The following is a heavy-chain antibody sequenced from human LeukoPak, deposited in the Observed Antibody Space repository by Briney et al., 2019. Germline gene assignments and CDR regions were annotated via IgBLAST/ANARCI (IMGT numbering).Heavy chain of an antibody. CDR3: ARGSYGDFTTVFDY. J-gene: IGHJ4*02. CDR1: GYTFTGYY. D-gene: IGHD4-17*01. CDR2: INPNSGDT. Sequence: ASVKVSCKASGYTFTGYYMHWVRQAPGQGLEWMGWINPNSGDTNYAQKFQGRVTMTTDTSTSTAYMELRSLRSDDTAVYYCARGSYGDFTTVFDYWGQGTLVTVSS. V-gene: IGHV1-2*02.